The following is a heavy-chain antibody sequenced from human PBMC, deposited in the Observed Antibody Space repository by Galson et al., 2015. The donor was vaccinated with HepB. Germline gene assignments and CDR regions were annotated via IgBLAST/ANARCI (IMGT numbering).Heavy chain of an antibody. CDR1: GFTFSSYA. D-gene: IGHD3-22*01. V-gene: IGHV3-23*01. J-gene: IGHJ4*02. CDR3: AKSRYYYDSSGYCFDY. CDR2: ISGSGGST. Sequence: SLRLSCAASGFTFSSYAMSWVRQAPGKGLEWVSAISGSGGSTYYADSVKGRFTISRDNSKNTLYLQMNSLRAEDTAVYYCAKSRYYYDSSGYCFDYWGQGTLVTVSS.